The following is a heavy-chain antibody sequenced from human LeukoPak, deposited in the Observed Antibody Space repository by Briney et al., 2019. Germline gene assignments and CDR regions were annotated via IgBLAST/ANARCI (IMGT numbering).Heavy chain of an antibody. CDR3: AKIGVATTPVV. J-gene: IGHJ4*02. CDR2: IRNDGTNK. Sequence: PGESLRLSCAASGLTFSTYGMHWVRQAPGKGREWVAFIRNDGTNKYYADSVRGRFTISRGNSKNTLYLQMNTLRREDTAIYYCAKIGVATTPVVWGQGTLVTVSS. CDR1: GLTFSTYG. D-gene: IGHD5-24*01. V-gene: IGHV3-30*02.